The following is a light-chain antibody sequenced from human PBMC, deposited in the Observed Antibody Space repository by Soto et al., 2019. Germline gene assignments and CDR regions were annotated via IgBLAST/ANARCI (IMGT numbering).Light chain of an antibody. CDR1: HSVSSY. Sequence: EIALTQSPATLSLSPGERATLSCRASHSVSSYLAWYQQKPARAPRLLIYDTSKRATGIPARFSGSGSGTDFTLTISSLEPEDFAVYYWQQRDNRPWTFGGGTKVEIK. CDR3: QQRDNRPWT. CDR2: DTS. V-gene: IGKV3-11*01. J-gene: IGKJ4*01.